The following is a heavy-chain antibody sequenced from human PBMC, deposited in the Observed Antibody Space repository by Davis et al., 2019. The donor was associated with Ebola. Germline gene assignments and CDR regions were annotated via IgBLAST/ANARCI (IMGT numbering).Heavy chain of an antibody. V-gene: IGHV1-69*04. CDR2: IIPILGIA. CDR3: ARDLGAPNDYGGN. CDR1: GYTFTNYA. Sequence: SVKVSCKASGYTFTNYAMHWVRQAPGQGLEWMGRIIPILGIANYAQKFQGRVTITADKSTSTAYMELSSLRSEDTAVYYCARDLGAPNDYGGNWGQGTLVTVSS. D-gene: IGHD4-23*01. J-gene: IGHJ4*02.